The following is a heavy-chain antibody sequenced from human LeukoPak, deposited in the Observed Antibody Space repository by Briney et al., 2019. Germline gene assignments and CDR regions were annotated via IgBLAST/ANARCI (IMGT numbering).Heavy chain of an antibody. Sequence: ASVRVSCKTSGYTFTHHGITWVRQAPGQGLEFVGWISGYNADTKYAQNLQDRVTMAIDKSTSTAYMELRSLRSDDTAVYYCARDFSNTSGLKVVPDYWGQGTLVTVSS. CDR3: ARDFSNTSGLKVVPDY. V-gene: IGHV1-18*01. D-gene: IGHD3-22*01. CDR1: GYTFTHHG. CDR2: ISGYNADT. J-gene: IGHJ4*02.